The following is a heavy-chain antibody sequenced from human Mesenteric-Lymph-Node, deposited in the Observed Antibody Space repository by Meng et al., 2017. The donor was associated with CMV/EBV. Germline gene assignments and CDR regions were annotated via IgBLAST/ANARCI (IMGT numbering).Heavy chain of an antibody. V-gene: IGHV3-7*01. CDR1: GFTFSNYA. CDR3: ARWGDEGANNGFDY. CDR2: IKQDGSDK. D-gene: IGHD1-26*01. J-gene: IGHJ4*02. Sequence: GGSLRLSCAASGFTFSNYAMNWVRQAPGKGLEWVADIKQDGSDKYYEDSVKGRFTISRDNAKNSLYLQMSSLRGEDTAIYYCARWGDEGANNGFDYWGQGTLVTVSS.